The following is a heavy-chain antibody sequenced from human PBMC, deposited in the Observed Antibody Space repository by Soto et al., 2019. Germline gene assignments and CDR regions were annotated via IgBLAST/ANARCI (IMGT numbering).Heavy chain of an antibody. J-gene: IGHJ4*02. Sequence: ASVKVSCKASGYTFITYYIHWVRQAPGQGLEWMGFINPSGGSTSYAQKFQARVTMTRDTSTSTVYMELSSLRSEDTAVYYCARNVNSGFDYWGQGTLVTVSS. D-gene: IGHD1-20*01. V-gene: IGHV1-46*01. CDR3: ARNVNSGFDY. CDR1: GYTFITYY. CDR2: INPSGGST.